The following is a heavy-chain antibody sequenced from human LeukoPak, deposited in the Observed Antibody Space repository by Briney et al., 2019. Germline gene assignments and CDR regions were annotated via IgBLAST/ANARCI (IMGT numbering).Heavy chain of an antibody. J-gene: IGHJ5*02. CDR1: GYTFTSYY. Sequence: GASVKVSCKASGYTFTSYYMHWVRQAPGQGLEWMGWINPNSGGTNYAQKFQGRVTMTRDTSISTAYMELSRLRSDDTAVYYCARVLGGTRITGWFGASRWFDPWGQGTLVTVSS. CDR3: ARVLGGTRITGWFGASRWFDP. CDR2: INPNSGGT. D-gene: IGHD3-10*01. V-gene: IGHV1-2*02.